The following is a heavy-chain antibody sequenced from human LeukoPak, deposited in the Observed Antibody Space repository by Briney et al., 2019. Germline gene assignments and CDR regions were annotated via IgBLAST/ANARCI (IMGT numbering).Heavy chain of an antibody. CDR2: IRSKANSYAT. D-gene: IGHD6-19*01. V-gene: IGHV3-73*01. CDR1: GYTFTGYY. Sequence: KVSCKASGYTFTGYYMHWVRQAPGQGLEWVGRIRSKANSYATAYAASVKGRFTISRDDSKNTAYLQMNSLKTEDTAVYYCLYSSGWYSEYFQHWGQGTLVTVSS. CDR3: LYSSGWYSEYFQH. J-gene: IGHJ1*01.